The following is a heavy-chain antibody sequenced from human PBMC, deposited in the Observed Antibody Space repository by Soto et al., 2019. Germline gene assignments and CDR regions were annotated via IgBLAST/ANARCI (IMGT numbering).Heavy chain of an antibody. CDR1: GYTFTSYD. CDR3: ASEGGYSYGFDY. V-gene: IGHV1-8*01. Sequence: QVQLVQSGAEVKKPGASVKVSCKASGYTFTSYDINWVRQATGQGLEWMGWMNPNSGNTGSAQKFQGRVTMSRDTAASPADMELSPPRADETAVYYCASEGGYSYGFDYWGQGAPVTVSS. D-gene: IGHD5-18*01. CDR2: MNPNSGNT. J-gene: IGHJ4*02.